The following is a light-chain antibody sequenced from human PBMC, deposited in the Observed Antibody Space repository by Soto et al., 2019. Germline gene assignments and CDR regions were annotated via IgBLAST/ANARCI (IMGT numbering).Light chain of an antibody. Sequence: QSALTQPASVSGSPGQSITISCTGTSSDVGSYNLVSWYQQHPGKAPKLIIYEGIKRPSGVSNRFSGSKSGNTASLTISGLQAEDEADYYCSSYTTSSTRVFGTGTKLTVL. CDR1: SSDVGSYNL. V-gene: IGLV2-14*02. CDR3: SSYTTSSTRV. J-gene: IGLJ1*01. CDR2: EGI.